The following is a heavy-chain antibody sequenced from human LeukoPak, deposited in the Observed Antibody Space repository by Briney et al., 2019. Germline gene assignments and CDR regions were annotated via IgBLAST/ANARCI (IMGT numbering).Heavy chain of an antibody. D-gene: IGHD1-26*01. CDR3: AKSQDGGRLFHFDY. V-gene: IGHV3-23*01. CDR2: ISGSGGST. CDR1: GFTFSSYA. Sequence: GGSLRLSCAASGFTFSSYAMSWVRQAPGKGLEWVSVISGSGGSTYSADSVKGRFTIPRDNSKNTLYLQMNSLRAEDTAVYFCAKSQDGGRLFHFDYWGQGTLVTVSS. J-gene: IGHJ4*02.